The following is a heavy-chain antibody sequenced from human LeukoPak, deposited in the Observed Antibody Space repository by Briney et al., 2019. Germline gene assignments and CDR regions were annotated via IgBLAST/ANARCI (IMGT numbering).Heavy chain of an antibody. CDR3: ARDLSTAMVSPGYP. J-gene: IGHJ5*02. CDR2: INPSGGST. CDR1: GYTFTSYY. Sequence: ASVKVSCKASGYTFTSYYMHWVRQAPGQGLEWMGIINPSGGSTSYAQKFQGRVTITADESTSTAYMELSSLRSEDTAVYYCARDLSTAMVSPGYPWGQGTLVTVSS. D-gene: IGHD5-18*01. V-gene: IGHV1-46*01.